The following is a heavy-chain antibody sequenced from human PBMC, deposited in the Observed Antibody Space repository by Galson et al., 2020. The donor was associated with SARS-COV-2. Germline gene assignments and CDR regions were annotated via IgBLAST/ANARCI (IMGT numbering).Heavy chain of an antibody. J-gene: IGHJ3*02. CDR2: IYYSGST. V-gene: IGHV4-31*03. CDR3: ARMITMIVVNAFDI. Sequence: SETLSLTCTVSGGSISSGGYYWSWIRQHPGKGPEWIGYIYYSGSTYYNPSLKSRVTISVDTSKNQFSLKLSSVTAADTAVYYCARMITMIVVNAFDIWGQGTMVTVSS. CDR1: GGSISSGGYY. D-gene: IGHD3-22*01.